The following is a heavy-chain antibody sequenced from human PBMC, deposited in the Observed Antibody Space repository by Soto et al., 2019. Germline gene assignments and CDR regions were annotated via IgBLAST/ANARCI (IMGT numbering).Heavy chain of an antibody. CDR3: ARGFRKTGYFDR. V-gene: IGHV3-48*03. D-gene: IGHD1-1*01. CDR1: GFTFSSYE. Sequence: EVQLVESGGGLVQPGGSLRLSCAASGFTFSSYEMNWVRQAPGKGLEWVSYISSSGSTIYYADSVKGRFTISRDNAKNSLYLQMNSLRAEDTAVYYCARGFRKTGYFDRWGRGTLVTVSS. CDR2: ISSSGSTI. J-gene: IGHJ2*01.